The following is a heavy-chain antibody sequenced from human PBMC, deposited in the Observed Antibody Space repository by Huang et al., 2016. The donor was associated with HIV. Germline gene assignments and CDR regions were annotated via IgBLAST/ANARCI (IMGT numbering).Heavy chain of an antibody. CDR3: ARLAYCAGDCYSGHYYFDY. V-gene: IGHV4-39*01. J-gene: IGHJ4*02. CDR2: IYYRGST. Sequence: QLQLQESGPGLVKPSETLSLTCTVSGGSISSSGYYWGWIRQPPGKGLQWIANIYYRGSTYYNPSLKSRVTISVDTSKNKFSLRLSSVTAADTAVYYCARLAYCAGDCYSGHYYFDYWGQGTLVTVSS. D-gene: IGHD2-21*02. CDR1: GGSISSSGYY.